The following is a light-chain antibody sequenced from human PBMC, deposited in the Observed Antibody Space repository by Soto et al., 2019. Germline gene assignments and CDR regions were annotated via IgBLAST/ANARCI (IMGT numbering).Light chain of an antibody. CDR2: WAS. J-gene: IGKJ2*01. V-gene: IGKV4-1*01. CDR3: QQYHTTPNT. CDR1: QTLLFTSTNKNS. Sequence: DVVMTQSPATLAVSLGERAAINCKSSQTLLFTSTNKNSLAWYQQKPGQPPKLLIYWASTRESGAPDRFSGSGCGRNFTLTISSLQAEDVAVYYCQQYHTTPNTFGQGTKLEIK.